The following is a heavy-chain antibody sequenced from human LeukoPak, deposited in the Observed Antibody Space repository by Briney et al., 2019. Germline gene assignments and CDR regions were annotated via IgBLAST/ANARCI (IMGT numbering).Heavy chain of an antibody. CDR1: GYSFTSYW. CDR3: ARQASYYDKRFDY. Sequence: GESLKISCKGSGYSFTSYWIGWVRQMPGKGLEWMGIIYPGDSDTRYSPSFQSQVTISADKSISTAYLQWSSLKASDTAMYYCARQASYYDKRFDYWGQGTLVTVSS. D-gene: IGHD3-9*01. CDR2: IYPGDSDT. V-gene: IGHV5-51*01. J-gene: IGHJ4*02.